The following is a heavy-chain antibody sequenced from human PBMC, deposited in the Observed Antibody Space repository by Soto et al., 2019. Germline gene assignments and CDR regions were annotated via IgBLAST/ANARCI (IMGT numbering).Heavy chain of an antibody. CDR1: GFTFDDYA. Sequence: GGSLRLSCAASGFTFDDYAMHWVRQAPGKGLEWVSGISWNSGSIGYADSVKGRFTISRDNAKNSLYLQMNSLRAEDTALYYCAKDRGDYDVGDAFDIWGQGTMVTVSS. CDR2: ISWNSGSI. CDR3: AKDRGDYDVGDAFDI. J-gene: IGHJ3*02. D-gene: IGHD4-17*01. V-gene: IGHV3-9*01.